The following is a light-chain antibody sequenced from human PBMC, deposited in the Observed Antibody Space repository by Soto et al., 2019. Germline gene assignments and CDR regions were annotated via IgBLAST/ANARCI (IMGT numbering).Light chain of an antibody. CDR1: RSNIGTNF. Sequence: QSVLTQPPSASGAPGQRVTIPCSGSRSNIGTNFVYWYQQFPGTAPRLLIHWNNQRPSGVPDRFSVSKSGTSASLAISGLRSEDEADYYCAAWDDSLSAGVFGGGTKLTVL. CDR2: WNN. V-gene: IGLV1-47*01. CDR3: AAWDDSLSAGV. J-gene: IGLJ3*02.